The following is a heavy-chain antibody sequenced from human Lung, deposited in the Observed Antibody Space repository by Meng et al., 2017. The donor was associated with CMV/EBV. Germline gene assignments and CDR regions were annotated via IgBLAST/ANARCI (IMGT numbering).Heavy chain of an antibody. CDR2: ISYDGSNK. J-gene: IGHJ3*02. V-gene: IGHV3-30-3*01. CDR3: AREGVVPAAMRSAFDI. D-gene: IGHD2-2*01. CDR1: GFTFSSYA. Sequence: GGSXRLSCAASGFTFSSYAMHWVRQAPGKGLEWVAVISYDGSNKYYADSVKGRFTISRDNSKNTLYLQMNSLRAEDTAVYYCAREGVVPAAMRSAFDIWGQGXMVTVSS.